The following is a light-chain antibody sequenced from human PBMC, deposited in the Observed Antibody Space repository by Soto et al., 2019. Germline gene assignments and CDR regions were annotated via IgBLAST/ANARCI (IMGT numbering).Light chain of an antibody. J-gene: IGKJ1*01. CDR2: KAS. CDR3: QQYYSYST. CDR1: QSISSW. Sequence: DIQMTQSPSTLSASVGDRVTITCRASQSISSWLAWYQQKPGKAPKLLIYKASTLKSGVPSRFSGSGSGTEFTLTVRSLQPDDFATYYCQQYYSYSTFSQGTKVEIK. V-gene: IGKV1-5*03.